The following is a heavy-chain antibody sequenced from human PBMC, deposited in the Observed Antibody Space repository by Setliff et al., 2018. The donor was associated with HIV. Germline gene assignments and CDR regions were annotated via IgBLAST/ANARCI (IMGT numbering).Heavy chain of an antibody. CDR3: ARVLSVTMIRGAHGY. J-gene: IGHJ4*02. CDR2: IDPITGDT. V-gene: IGHV1-2*02. D-gene: IGHD3-10*01. Sequence: ASVKVSCKTVGFPFTGNYLHWVRQAPGQGLEWMGWIDPITGDTKYAQKFQGRVTMTRDTSISTAYMELSSLTSDDTAVYFCARVLSVTMIRGAHGYWGQGTLVTVS. CDR1: GFPFTGNY.